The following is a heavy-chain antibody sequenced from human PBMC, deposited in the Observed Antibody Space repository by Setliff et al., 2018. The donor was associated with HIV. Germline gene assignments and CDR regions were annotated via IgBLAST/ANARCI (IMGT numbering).Heavy chain of an antibody. Sequence: ASVKVSCKASGGTFSSYAISWVRQAPGQGLAWMGGIIPIFGTANYAQKFQGRVTMTTDTSTSTAYMELRSLRSDDTAVYYCARDKTGDLWYFDSWGQGTLVTVSS. CDR2: IIPIFGTA. D-gene: IGHD7-27*01. CDR1: GGTFSSYA. V-gene: IGHV1-69*05. J-gene: IGHJ4*02. CDR3: ARDKTGDLWYFDS.